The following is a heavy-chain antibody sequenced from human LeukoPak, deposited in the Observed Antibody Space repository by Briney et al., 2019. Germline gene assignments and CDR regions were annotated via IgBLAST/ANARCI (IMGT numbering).Heavy chain of an antibody. CDR3: AKSLRGDCSGGSCYYYYYYMDV. CDR1: GFTFSRYG. Sequence: GGSLRLSCAASGFTFSRYGLHWVRQAPGKGLGWMAFIRDDGSTRYYADSVKGRFTVSRDNSKNTLYLQMNSLRAEDTAVYYCAKSLRGDCSGGSCYYYYYYMDVWGKGTTVTVSS. V-gene: IGHV3-30*02. CDR2: IRDDGSTR. J-gene: IGHJ6*03. D-gene: IGHD2-15*01.